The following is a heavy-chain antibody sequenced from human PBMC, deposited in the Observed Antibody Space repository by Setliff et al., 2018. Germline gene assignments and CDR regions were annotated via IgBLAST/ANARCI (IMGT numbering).Heavy chain of an antibody. D-gene: IGHD3-22*01. J-gene: IGHJ3*02. CDR1: GYSISNGFY. CDR2: LFDGGSA. CDR3: ARTRDDPYYYDSRGYYYDAFDM. Sequence: SETLSLTCAVSGYSISNGFYWGWIRQSPVKGLEWIGSLFDGGSAYYSPSLKSRASISLDASKNQFALKLTNMEPADTGTYYCARTRDDPYYYDSRGYYYDAFDMWGQGTLVTVSS. V-gene: IGHV4-38-2*01.